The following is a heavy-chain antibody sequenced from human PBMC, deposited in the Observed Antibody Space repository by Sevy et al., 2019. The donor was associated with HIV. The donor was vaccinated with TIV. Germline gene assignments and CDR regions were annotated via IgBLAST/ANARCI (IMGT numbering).Heavy chain of an antibody. V-gene: IGHV4-34*01. D-gene: IGHD2-2*01. Sequence: SETLSLTCAVYGGSFSGYYWSWIRRPPGKGLEWIGELNHSGSTNYNPSLKSRVTISVDTSKNQFSLKLSSVTAADTAVYYCATHCGSTSCSHAFDIWGQGTMVTVSS. CDR2: LNHSGST. J-gene: IGHJ3*02. CDR3: ATHCGSTSCSHAFDI. CDR1: GGSFSGYY.